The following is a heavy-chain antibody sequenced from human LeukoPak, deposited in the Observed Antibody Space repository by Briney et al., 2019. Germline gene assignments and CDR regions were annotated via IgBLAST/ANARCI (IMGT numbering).Heavy chain of an antibody. CDR2: ISGSGGST. V-gene: IGHV3-23*01. J-gene: IGHJ6*03. CDR3: AKGDTGYSSSWFSDYYYYYMDV. CDR1: GFTFSSYG. D-gene: IGHD6-13*01. Sequence: PGGSLRLSCAASGFTFSSYGMSWVRQAPGKGLEWVSAISGSGGSTYYADSVKGRFTISRDNSKNTLYLQMNSLRAEDTAVYYCAKGDTGYSSSWFSDYYYYYMDVWGKGTTVTVSS.